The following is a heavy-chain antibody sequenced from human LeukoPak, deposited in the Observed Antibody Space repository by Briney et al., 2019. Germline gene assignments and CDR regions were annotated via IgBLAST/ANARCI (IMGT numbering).Heavy chain of an antibody. D-gene: IGHD2-15*01. CDR3: AKDHEMGRGYCSGGSRYENPKYYFDY. Sequence: PGGSLRFCSASAGFTFSSYAMSWVRQAPGKVLGWVSAIRGSGGSTYYADSVSGRFTISRDNSKNTLYLQMNSLRAEDTAVYYCAKDHEMGRGYCSGGSRYENPKYYFDYWGQGTLATVSS. J-gene: IGHJ4*02. V-gene: IGHV3-23*01. CDR2: IRGSGGST. CDR1: GFTFSSYA.